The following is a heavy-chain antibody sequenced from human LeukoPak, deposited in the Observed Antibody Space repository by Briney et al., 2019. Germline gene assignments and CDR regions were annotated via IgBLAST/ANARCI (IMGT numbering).Heavy chain of an antibody. CDR3: ASGPAATDY. Sequence: SETLSLTSTVSGGSISSYYWGWIRQPPGKGLELIGIMYYGGSTYYNPSLKSRVTISVDTSKNQFSLKLTSVTAADTAVYYCASGPAATDYWGQGTLVTVSS. CDR2: MYYGGST. D-gene: IGHD2-2*01. J-gene: IGHJ4*02. CDR1: GGSISSYY. V-gene: IGHV4-39*01.